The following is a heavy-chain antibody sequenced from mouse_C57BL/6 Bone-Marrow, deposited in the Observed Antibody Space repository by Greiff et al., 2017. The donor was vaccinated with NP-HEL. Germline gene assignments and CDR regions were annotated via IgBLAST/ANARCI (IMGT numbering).Heavy chain of an antibody. CDR2: INPGSGGT. CDR1: GYAFTNYL. D-gene: IGHD2-12*01. CDR3: AARGLRRTLYFDY. J-gene: IGHJ2*01. Sequence: QVQLQQSGAELVRPGTSVKVSCKASGYAFTNYLIEWVKQGPGQGLEWIGVINPGSGGTNYNEKFKGKATLTADKSSSTAYMQLSSLTSEDSAVYFCAARGLRRTLYFDYWGQGTTLTVSS. V-gene: IGHV1-54*01.